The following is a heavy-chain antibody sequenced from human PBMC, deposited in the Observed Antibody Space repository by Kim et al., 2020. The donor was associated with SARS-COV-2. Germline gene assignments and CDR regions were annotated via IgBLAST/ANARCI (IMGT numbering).Heavy chain of an antibody. J-gene: IGHJ4*02. CDR2: IKYNGDTK. D-gene: IGHD3-10*01. CDR1: GFTFKNYD. CDR3: AKHEVRAHDY. V-gene: IGHV3-23*01. Sequence: GGSLRLSCAASGFTFKNYDMTWVRQAPGKGLEWISGIKYNGDTKYYADSVKGRFIVSRDNAKNTLYLQMNSLGVEDTATYFCAKHEVRAHDYWGQGTLVTVSS.